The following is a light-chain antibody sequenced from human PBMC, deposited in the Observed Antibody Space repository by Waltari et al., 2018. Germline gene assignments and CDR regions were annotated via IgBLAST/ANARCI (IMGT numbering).Light chain of an antibody. CDR2: YDN. J-gene: IGLJ1*01. V-gene: IGLV3-21*01. Sequence: YVLTQPPSVSVAPGNTATITCGGDDVGSYSVHWYQKKPGKAPALVIFYDNDRPSGIPERFSGSNSGNTATLTISRVEAGDEADYYCQVWETTRGHQGVFGPGTKVTVL. CDR3: QVWETTRGHQGV. CDR1: DVGSYS.